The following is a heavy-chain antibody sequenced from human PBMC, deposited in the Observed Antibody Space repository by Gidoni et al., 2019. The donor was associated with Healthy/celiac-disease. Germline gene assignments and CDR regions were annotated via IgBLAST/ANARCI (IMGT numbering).Heavy chain of an antibody. J-gene: IGHJ3*02. V-gene: IGHV3-48*03. Sequence: EVQLVESGGGLVQPGGSLRLSCAASGFTFSSYEMNWVRQAPGKGLEWVSYISSSGSTIYYADSVKGRFTISRDNAKNSLYLQMNSLRAEDTAVYYCARVGATVSVAFDIWGQGTMVTVSS. D-gene: IGHD1-26*01. CDR2: ISSSGSTI. CDR3: ARVGATVSVAFDI. CDR1: GFTFSSYE.